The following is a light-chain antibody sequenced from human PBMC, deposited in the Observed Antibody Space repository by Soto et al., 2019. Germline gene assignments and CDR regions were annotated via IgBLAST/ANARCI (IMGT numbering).Light chain of an antibody. V-gene: IGKV3-11*01. CDR1: QSVSSY. Sequence: VLTQSPATLSLSPGERATLSCRASQSVSSYLAWYQQKPGQAPRLLIYDASNRATGIPARFSGSGSGTDFTLTISSLEPEDFAVYYCQQRSNWPTFGPGTKVDI. CDR3: QQRSNWPT. CDR2: DAS. J-gene: IGKJ3*01.